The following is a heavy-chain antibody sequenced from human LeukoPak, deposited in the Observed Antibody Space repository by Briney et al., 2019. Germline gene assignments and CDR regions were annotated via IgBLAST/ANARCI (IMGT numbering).Heavy chain of an antibody. Sequence: PGGSLRLSCAASGFTFSSYWMHWVRQAPGKGLVWVSRINSDGSSTSYADSVKGRFTISRDNAKNMLYLQMNSLRAEDTAIYYCASAYPWGYFQHWGQGTLVTVSS. V-gene: IGHV3-74*01. CDR1: GFTFSSYW. D-gene: IGHD1-26*01. J-gene: IGHJ1*01. CDR2: INSDGSST. CDR3: ASAYPWGYFQH.